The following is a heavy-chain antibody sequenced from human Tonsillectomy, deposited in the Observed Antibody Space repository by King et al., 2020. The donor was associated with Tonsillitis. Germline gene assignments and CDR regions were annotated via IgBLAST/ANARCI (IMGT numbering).Heavy chain of an antibody. V-gene: IGHV3-73*02. J-gene: IGHJ4*02. Sequence: VQLVESGGGLVQPGGSLKLSCAASGFTFSGSAIHWVRQASGKGLEWVGRIRSKANSYATAYAVSVKGRFTISRDDSKNTAYLQMNSLKTEDTAVYYCIRYPPGHGYFDYWGQGTLVTVSS. CDR2: IRSKANSYAT. CDR3: IRYPPGHGYFDY. CDR1: GFTFSGSA.